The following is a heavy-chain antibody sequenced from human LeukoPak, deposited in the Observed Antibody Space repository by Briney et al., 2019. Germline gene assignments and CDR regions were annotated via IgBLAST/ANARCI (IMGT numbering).Heavy chain of an antibody. CDR2: IHPYDSDT. Sequence: GESLKISCKGSGYSFTNWWIAWVRQMPGKGLEWMGIIHPYDSDTRYSPSFQGQVTISADKSISTAYLQWNSLKASDTAVYYCARGLAETGLGAFDIWGQGTMVTVSS. J-gene: IGHJ3*02. CDR1: GYSFTNWW. D-gene: IGHD2-21*02. V-gene: IGHV5-51*01. CDR3: ARGLAETGLGAFDI.